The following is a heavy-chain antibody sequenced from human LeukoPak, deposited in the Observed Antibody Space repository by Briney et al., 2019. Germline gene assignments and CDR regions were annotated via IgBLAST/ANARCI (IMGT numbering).Heavy chain of an antibody. CDR1: GFTFSSYG. J-gene: IGHJ4*02. D-gene: IGHD3-22*01. CDR2: IWYDGSNK. Sequence: PGRSLRLSCAASGFTFSSYGMHWVRQAPGKGLEWVAVIWYDGSNKYYADSVKGRFTISRDNSKNTLYLQMNSLRAEDTAVYYCVTLPGRVEVVQSDYWGQGTLVTVSS. V-gene: IGHV3-33*01. CDR3: VTLPGRVEVVQSDY.